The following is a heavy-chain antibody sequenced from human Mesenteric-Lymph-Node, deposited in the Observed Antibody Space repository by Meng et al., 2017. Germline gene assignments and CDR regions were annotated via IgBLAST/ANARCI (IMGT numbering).Heavy chain of an antibody. D-gene: IGHD3-10*01. CDR2: IYYSGST. CDR1: GASVSSDY. CDR3: ARVDGFGELYGYYYYYGMDV. Sequence: SETLSLTCTVSGASVSSDYWSWIRQPPGKGLEWIGSIYYSGSTYYNPSLKSRVTISVDTSKNQFSLKLSSVTAADTAVYYCARVDGFGELYGYYYYYGMDVWGQGTTVTVSS. J-gene: IGHJ6*02. V-gene: IGHV4-39*07.